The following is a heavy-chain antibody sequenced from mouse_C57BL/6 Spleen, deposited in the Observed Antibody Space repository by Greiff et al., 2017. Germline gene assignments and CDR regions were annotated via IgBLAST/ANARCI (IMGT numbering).Heavy chain of an antibody. J-gene: IGHJ4*01. CDR3: AREVDYYAMDY. D-gene: IGHD1-3*01. CDR2: ISSGSSTI. CDR1: GFTFSDYG. V-gene: IGHV5-17*01. Sequence: EVQLVESGGGLVKPGGSLKLSCAASGFTFSDYGMHWVRQAPEKGLEWVAYISSGSSTIYYADTVKGRFTISRDNAKNTLFLQMTSLRSEDTAMYYCAREVDYYAMDYWGQGTSVTVSS.